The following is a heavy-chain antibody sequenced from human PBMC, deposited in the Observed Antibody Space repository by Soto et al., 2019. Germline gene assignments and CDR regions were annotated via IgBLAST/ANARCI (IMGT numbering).Heavy chain of an antibody. CDR3: SRGITSSSSWFDP. Sequence: SETLSLTCTVSGDSIRSGGYYWSWIRQHPVRGLEWIGYIYYTRSTHYNPSLKSRVTISVDTSKNQFSLNLSSMTAADTALYYCSRGITSSSSWFDPWGQGTPVT. J-gene: IGHJ5*02. D-gene: IGHD2-2*01. CDR1: GDSIRSGGYY. V-gene: IGHV4-31*03. CDR2: IYYTRST.